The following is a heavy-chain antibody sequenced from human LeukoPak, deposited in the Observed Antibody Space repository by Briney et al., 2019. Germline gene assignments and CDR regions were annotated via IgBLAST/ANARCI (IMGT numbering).Heavy chain of an antibody. D-gene: IGHD7-27*01. CDR3: ARDMSGWEFNWVTFDAFDI. J-gene: IGHJ3*02. CDR1: GFTFSSYA. Sequence: GGSLRLSCAASGFTFSSYAMTWVRQAPGKGLEWVANIKQDGSEKYYVDSVKGRFTISRDNAKNSLYLQMNSLRAEDTAVYYCARDMSGWEFNWVTFDAFDIWGQGTMLTVSS. CDR2: IKQDGSEK. V-gene: IGHV3-7*01.